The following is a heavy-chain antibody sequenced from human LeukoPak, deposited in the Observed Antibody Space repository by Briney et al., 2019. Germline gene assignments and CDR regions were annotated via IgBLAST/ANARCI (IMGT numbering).Heavy chain of an antibody. CDR1: GGSVSSGSYY. J-gene: IGHJ4*02. D-gene: IGHD3-22*01. V-gene: IGHV4-61*01. CDR2: IYYSGST. Sequence: PSETLSLTCTVSGGSVSSGSYYWSWIRQPPGKGLEWIGYIYYSGSTNYNPSLKSRVTISVDTSKNQFYLKLSSVTAADTAVYYCARDRGYYDSSGPFDYWGQGTLVTVSS. CDR3: ARDRGYYDSSGPFDY.